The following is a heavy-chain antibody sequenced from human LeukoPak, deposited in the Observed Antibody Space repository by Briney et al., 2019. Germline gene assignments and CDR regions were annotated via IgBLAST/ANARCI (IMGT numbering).Heavy chain of an antibody. CDR2: VYYSGST. CDR3: ARDFNSSGYYHFDY. Sequence: SETLSLTCAVHGGSFSGYYWSWIRQPPGKGLEWIGYVYYSGSTYYNPSLKSRVTISVDTSKNQFSLKLSSVTAADTAVYYCARDFNSSGYYHFDYWGQGTLVTVSS. V-gene: IGHV4-30-4*08. J-gene: IGHJ4*02. D-gene: IGHD3-22*01. CDR1: GGSFSGYY.